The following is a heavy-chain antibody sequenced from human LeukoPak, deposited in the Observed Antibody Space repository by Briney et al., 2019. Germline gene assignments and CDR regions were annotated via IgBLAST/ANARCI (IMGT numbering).Heavy chain of an antibody. CDR2: ISSSGSTI. CDR3: ARDNYDSSGYYLD. V-gene: IGHV3-48*03. Sequence: PGGSLRLSCAASGFTFSSYEMNWVRQAPGKGLEWVSYISSSGSTIYYADSVKGRFTISRDNAKNSLYLQMNSLRAEDTAVYYCARDNYDSSGYYLDWGQGTLVTVSS. J-gene: IGHJ4*02. D-gene: IGHD3-22*01. CDR1: GFTFSSYE.